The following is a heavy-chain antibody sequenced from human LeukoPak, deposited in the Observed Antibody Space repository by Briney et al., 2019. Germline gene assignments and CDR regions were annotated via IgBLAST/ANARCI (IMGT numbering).Heavy chain of an antibody. CDR1: GYSFTSYW. V-gene: IGHV5-10-1*01. Sequence: GEPLRISCKGSGYSFTSYWISWVRQMPGKGLEWMGRIDPSDSYTNYSPSFQGHVTISADKSISTAYLQWSSLKASDTAMYYCARHNYYGSGSYLYYFGYWGQGTLVTVSS. D-gene: IGHD3-10*01. J-gene: IGHJ4*02. CDR3: ARHNYYGSGSYLYYFGY. CDR2: IDPSDSYT.